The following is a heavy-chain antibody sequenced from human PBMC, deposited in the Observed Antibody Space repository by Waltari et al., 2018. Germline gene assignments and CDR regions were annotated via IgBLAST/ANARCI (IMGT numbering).Heavy chain of an antibody. CDR1: GGSISSSSYY. Sequence: QLQLQESGPGLVKPSETLSLTCTVSGGSISSSSYYWGWIRQPPGKGLEWIGSIYYSGSTYYNPSLKSRVTISVDTSKNQFSLKLSSVTAADTAVYYCARSLPNYYYYGMAVWGQGTTVTVSS. J-gene: IGHJ6*02. CDR3: ARSLPNYYYYGMAV. V-gene: IGHV4-39*07. CDR2: IYYSGST.